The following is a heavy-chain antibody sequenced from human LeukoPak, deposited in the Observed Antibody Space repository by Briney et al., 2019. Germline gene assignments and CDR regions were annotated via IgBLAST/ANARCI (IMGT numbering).Heavy chain of an antibody. CDR2: IYYSGST. J-gene: IGHJ6*03. CDR1: VGSISSGDYY. V-gene: IGHV4-30-4*08. D-gene: IGHD1-26*01. CDR3: ARAVGVQYYYYYMDG. Sequence: SQTLSLTCTVSVGSISSGDYYWSWIRQPPGKVLVRIGYIYYSGSTYYNPSLKSRVTISVDTSKNQSSLKLSSVTAADTAVYYCARAVGVQYYYYYMDGWSKGTTPTV.